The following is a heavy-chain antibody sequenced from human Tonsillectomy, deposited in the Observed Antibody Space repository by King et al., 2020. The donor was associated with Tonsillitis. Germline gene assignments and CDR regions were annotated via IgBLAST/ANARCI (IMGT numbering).Heavy chain of an antibody. CDR2: IKQDGSHK. J-gene: IGHJ3*01. V-gene: IGHV3-7*04. Sequence: EVQLVESGGGLVQPGGSRRLSCAASEFTLSSFWMAWVRQAPGKGLEWVANIKQDGSHKHYLDFVQGRFTISRDNAKNSLFLELHSLKAEDTAVYYCVRDNSKKQGNIWYDTFDLWGQGTVITVSS. D-gene: IGHD1-20*01. CDR3: VRDNSKKQGNIWYDTFDL. CDR1: EFTLSSFW.